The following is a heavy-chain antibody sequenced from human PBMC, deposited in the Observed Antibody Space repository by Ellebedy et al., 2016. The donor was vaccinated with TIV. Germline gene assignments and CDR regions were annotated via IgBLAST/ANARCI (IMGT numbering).Heavy chain of an antibody. CDR2: INTNTGNP. J-gene: IGHJ4*02. CDR3: ARGKRIAVAGKLGSFDY. V-gene: IGHV7-4-1*02. CDR1: GYTFTNYA. Sequence: AASVKVSCKASGYTFTNYAMNWVRQAPGQGLEWMGWINTNTGNPTYAQGFTGRFVFSLDTSVSTAYLQISSLKAEDTAVYYCARGKRIAVAGKLGSFDYWGQGILVTVSS. D-gene: IGHD6-19*01.